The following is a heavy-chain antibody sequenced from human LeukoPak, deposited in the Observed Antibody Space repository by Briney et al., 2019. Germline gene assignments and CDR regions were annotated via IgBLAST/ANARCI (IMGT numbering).Heavy chain of an antibody. D-gene: IGHD6-19*01. CDR1: GFTFSSYG. Sequence: PGRSLRLSCAASGFTFSSYGMHWVRQAPGKGLEWVAVISYDGSNKYYADSVKGRFTISRDNSKNTLYLQMNSLRAEDTAVYYCARDFSSGTPSGYWGQGTLVTVSS. CDR2: ISYDGSNK. CDR3: ARDFSSGTPSGY. J-gene: IGHJ4*02. V-gene: IGHV3-30*03.